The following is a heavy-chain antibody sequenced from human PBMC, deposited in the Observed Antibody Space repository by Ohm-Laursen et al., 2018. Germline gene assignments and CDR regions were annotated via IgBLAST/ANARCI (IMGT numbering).Heavy chain of an antibody. Sequence: LSLTCTVSGGSISSYYWTWIRQPPGKGLEWIGYVSYSENTYYNPSLKSRLLISVDRSKNQFSLKLSSVIAADTAMYYCAHHASVTGLDYWGQGTLVTVSS. CDR3: AHHASVTGLDY. J-gene: IGHJ4*02. CDR1: GGSISSYY. D-gene: IGHD6-19*01. V-gene: IGHV4-59*06. CDR2: VSYSENT.